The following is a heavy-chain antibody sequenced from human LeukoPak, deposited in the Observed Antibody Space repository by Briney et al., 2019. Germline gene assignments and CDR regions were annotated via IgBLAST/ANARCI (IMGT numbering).Heavy chain of an antibody. CDR2: ISSSSSYI. CDR3: ARGGVDILTGHFDY. Sequence: PGGSLRLSCAASGFTFSSYSMNWVRQAPGKGLEWVSSISSSSSYIYYADSVKGRFTISRDNAKNSLYLQMNSLRAEDTAVYYCARGGVDILTGHFDYWGQGTLVTVSS. V-gene: IGHV3-21*01. J-gene: IGHJ4*02. D-gene: IGHD3-9*01. CDR1: GFTFSSYS.